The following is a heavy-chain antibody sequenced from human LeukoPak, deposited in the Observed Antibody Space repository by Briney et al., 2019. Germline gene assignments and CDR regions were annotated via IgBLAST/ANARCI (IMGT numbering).Heavy chain of an antibody. J-gene: IGHJ4*02. CDR3: AKDYSSSWYVLHFDY. CDR1: GFTFSSYG. CDR2: IRYDGSNK. Sequence: PGGSLRLSCAASGFTFSSYGMHWVRQAPGKGLEWVAFIRYDGSNKYYADSVKGRFTISRDNSKNTLCLQMNSLRAEDTAVYYCAKDYSSSWYVLHFDYWGQGTLVTVSS. D-gene: IGHD6-13*01. V-gene: IGHV3-30*02.